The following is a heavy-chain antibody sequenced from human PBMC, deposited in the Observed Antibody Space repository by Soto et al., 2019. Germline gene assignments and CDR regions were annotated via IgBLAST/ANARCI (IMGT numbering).Heavy chain of an antibody. V-gene: IGHV4-4*07. CDR1: GGSMTSYY. D-gene: IGHD3-3*01. CDR2: VYSSGGT. CDR3: ARGQRFSDWFDP. Sequence: LSLTCTVSGGSMTSYYWTWIRQPAGKGLGWIGRVYSSGGTHYNPSLKSRVTISLDTSKNQFSLRLLSVTDADTAVYFCARGQRFSDWFDPWGQGTLVNVS. J-gene: IGHJ5*02.